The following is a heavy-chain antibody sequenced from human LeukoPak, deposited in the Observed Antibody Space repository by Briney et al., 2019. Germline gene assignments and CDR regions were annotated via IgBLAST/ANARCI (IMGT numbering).Heavy chain of an antibody. Sequence: GRSLRLSCAASGFTFSSYGMHWVRQAPGKGLEWVAVISYDGSNKYYADSVKGRFTISRDNSKNTLYLQMNSLRAEDTAVYYCAKGTHYYGSTESTGSWYFDLWGRGTLVTVSS. V-gene: IGHV3-30*18. CDR3: AKGTHYYGSTESTGSWYFDL. D-gene: IGHD3-10*01. CDR2: ISYDGSNK. J-gene: IGHJ2*01. CDR1: GFTFSSYG.